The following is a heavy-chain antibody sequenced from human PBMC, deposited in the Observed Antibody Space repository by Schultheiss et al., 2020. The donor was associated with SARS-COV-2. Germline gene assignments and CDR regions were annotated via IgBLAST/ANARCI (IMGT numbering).Heavy chain of an antibody. D-gene: IGHD2-2*01. CDR3: ARGGILSTSVLYGMDV. CDR2: ISSSSRYI. Sequence: GGSLRLSCAASGLIFSSYSMNWVRQAPGKGLEWVSSISSSSRYIYYADSVKGRFTISRDNAKNSLYLQMNSLRAEDTAVYHCARGGILSTSVLYGMDVWGQGTTVTVSS. V-gene: IGHV3-21*01. CDR1: GLIFSSYS. J-gene: IGHJ6*02.